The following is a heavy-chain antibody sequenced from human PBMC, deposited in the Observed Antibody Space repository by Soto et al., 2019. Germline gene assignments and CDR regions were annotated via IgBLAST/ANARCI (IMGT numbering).Heavy chain of an antibody. Sequence: PGESLKISCKGSGYSFTSYWIGWVRQMPGKGLEWMGIIYPGDSDTRYSPSFQGQVTISADKSISTAYLQWSSLKASDTAMYYCARFPESYSSGWYRGTLLSYYIDYWGQGTLVTGSS. D-gene: IGHD6-19*01. CDR3: ARFPESYSSGWYRGTLLSYYIDY. CDR2: IYPGDSDT. CDR1: GYSFTSYW. V-gene: IGHV5-51*01. J-gene: IGHJ4*02.